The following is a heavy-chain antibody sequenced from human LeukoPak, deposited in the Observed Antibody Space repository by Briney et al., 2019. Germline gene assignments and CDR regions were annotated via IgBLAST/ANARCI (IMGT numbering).Heavy chain of an antibody. V-gene: IGHV3-74*01. CDR3: ASGYARSARHQSDF. Sequence: GGSLRLSCGVSGFTFSDYWMHWVCQAPGKGLVWVSRINSDGTNTNYAGSVKGRFTISRHNAKNTLYLQMNSLRVEDTAVYYCASGYARSARHQSDFWGQGTVVTVSS. CDR2: INSDGTNT. CDR1: GFTFSDYW. D-gene: IGHD5-12*01. J-gene: IGHJ4*02.